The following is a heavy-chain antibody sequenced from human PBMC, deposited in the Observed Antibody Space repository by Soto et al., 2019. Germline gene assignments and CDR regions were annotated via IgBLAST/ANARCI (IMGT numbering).Heavy chain of an antibody. CDR2: INHSGST. J-gene: IGHJ6*02. CDR3: ARWAGYCSSTSCFISPWSNYYYYGMDV. CDR1: GGSFSGYY. D-gene: IGHD2-2*03. Sequence: SETLSLTCAVYGGSFSGYYWSWIRQPPGKGLEWVGEINHSGSTNYNPSLKSRVTISVDTSKNQFSLKLSSVTAADTAVYYCARWAGYCSSTSCFISPWSNYYYYGMDVWGQGTTVTVSS. V-gene: IGHV4-34*01.